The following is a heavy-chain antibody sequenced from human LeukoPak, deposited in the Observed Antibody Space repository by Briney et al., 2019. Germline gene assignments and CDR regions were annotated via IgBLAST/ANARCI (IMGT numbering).Heavy chain of an antibody. V-gene: IGHV3-30-3*01. CDR1: GFTFKSYA. J-gene: IGHJ4*02. Sequence: GRSLRLSCAASGFTFKSYAMHWVRQAPGKGLEWVAAISYDGSNKYYADSVKGRFTISRDNSKNTLYLQMNSLRAEDTAMYYCARDGYNWAYYFDYWGQGTLVTVSS. D-gene: IGHD5-24*01. CDR2: ISYDGSNK. CDR3: ARDGYNWAYYFDY.